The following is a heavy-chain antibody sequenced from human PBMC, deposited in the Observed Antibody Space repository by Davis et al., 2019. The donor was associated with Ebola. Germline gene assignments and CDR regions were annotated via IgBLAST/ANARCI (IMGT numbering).Heavy chain of an antibody. J-gene: IGHJ3*02. CDR3: ARHLYYYDSSGYGMADAFDI. Sequence: GGSLRLSCAASGFTFSSYGMHWVRQAPGKGLEWVAVIWYDGSNKYYADSVKGRFTISRDNSKNTLHLQMNSLRAEDTAVYYCARHLYYYDSSGYGMADAFDIWGQGTMVTVSS. CDR1: GFTFSSYG. CDR2: IWYDGSNK. D-gene: IGHD3-22*01. V-gene: IGHV3-33*08.